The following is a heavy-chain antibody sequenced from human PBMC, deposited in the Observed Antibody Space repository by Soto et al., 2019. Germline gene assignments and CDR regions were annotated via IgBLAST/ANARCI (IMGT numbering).Heavy chain of an antibody. CDR3: ARCIVGSPSVYYFDY. D-gene: IGHD1-26*01. Sequence: QVQLVQSGADVKKPGSSVKVSCKASGGPFSSYAISWARQAPGQGLEWMGGIIPIFGTANYAQKFQGRVTIRAGESTSGAYMDVSSLRSEDTAVYYCARCIVGSPSVYYFDYWGEGIPVTVVS. V-gene: IGHV1-69*01. CDR1: GGPFSSYA. CDR2: IIPIFGTA. J-gene: IGHJ4*02.